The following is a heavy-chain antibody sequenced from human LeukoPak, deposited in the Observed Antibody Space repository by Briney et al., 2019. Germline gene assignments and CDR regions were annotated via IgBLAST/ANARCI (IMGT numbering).Heavy chain of an antibody. V-gene: IGHV4-61*02. Sequence: SETLSLTCTVSGGSISRGNYYWSWIRQPAGKGLEWIGRIYTSGSTNYNPSLKSRVTVSVDTSKNQFSLKLSSVTAADTAVYYCASLPWIQIWNHYWGQGTLVTVSS. J-gene: IGHJ4*02. CDR1: GGSISRGNYY. D-gene: IGHD5-18*01. CDR2: IYTSGST. CDR3: ASLPWIQIWNHY.